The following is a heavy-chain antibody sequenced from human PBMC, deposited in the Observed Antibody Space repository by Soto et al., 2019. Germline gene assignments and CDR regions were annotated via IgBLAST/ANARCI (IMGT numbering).Heavy chain of an antibody. CDR1: GFTFSSYW. Sequence: GGSLRLSGAASGFTFSSYWMSWVRQAPGKGLEWVANIKQDGSEKYYVDSVKGRFTISRDNAKNSLYLQMNSLRAEDTAVYYCAREGILSSSSDFDYWGQGTLVTVSS. J-gene: IGHJ4*02. CDR3: AREGILSSSSDFDY. D-gene: IGHD6-6*01. CDR2: IKQDGSEK. V-gene: IGHV3-7*01.